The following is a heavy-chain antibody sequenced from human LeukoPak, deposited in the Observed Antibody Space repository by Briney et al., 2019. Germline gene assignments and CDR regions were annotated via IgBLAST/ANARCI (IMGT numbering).Heavy chain of an antibody. CDR2: FDPEDGET. D-gene: IGHD3-3*01. CDR1: GYTLTELS. CDR3: ATASFGVVNYDY. V-gene: IGHV1-24*01. Sequence: ASVKVSCKVSGYTLTELSMHWVRQAPGKGLEWMGGFDPEDGETIYAQKFQGRVTMTEDTSTDTAYMELSSLRSEDTAVYYCATASFGVVNYDYWGQGTLVTVSS. J-gene: IGHJ4*02.